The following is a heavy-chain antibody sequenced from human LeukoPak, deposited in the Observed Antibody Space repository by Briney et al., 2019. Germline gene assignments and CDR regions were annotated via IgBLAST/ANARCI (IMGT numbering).Heavy chain of an antibody. J-gene: IGHJ6*03. V-gene: IGHV4-38-2*01. CDR2: IFHTGST. CDR1: GYSMTSGYF. D-gene: IGHD1-1*01. Sequence: SETLSLTCAVSGYSMTSGYFWGWIRPPPGKGLEWIGSIFHTGSTFYNPSLKSRVTMSVDTSKNHLSLKVTSVTAADTAVYYCARFPTVRAFYFYYMDVWGKGTTVNVSS. CDR3: ARFPTVRAFYFYYMDV.